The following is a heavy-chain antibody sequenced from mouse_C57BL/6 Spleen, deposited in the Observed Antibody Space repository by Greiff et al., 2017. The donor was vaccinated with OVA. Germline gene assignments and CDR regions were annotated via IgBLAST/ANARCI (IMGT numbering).Heavy chain of an antibody. J-gene: IGHJ3*01. D-gene: IGHD1-1*01. CDR2: ISDGGSYT. V-gene: IGHV5-4*01. Sequence: DVKLVESGGGLVKPGGSLKLSCAASGFTFSSYAMSWVRQTPEKRLEWVATISDGGSYTYYPDNVKGRFTISRDNAKNNLYLQMSHLKSEDTAMYYCARDRHYYGSSDPFAYWGQGTLVTVSA. CDR3: ARDRHYYGSSDPFAY. CDR1: GFTFSSYA.